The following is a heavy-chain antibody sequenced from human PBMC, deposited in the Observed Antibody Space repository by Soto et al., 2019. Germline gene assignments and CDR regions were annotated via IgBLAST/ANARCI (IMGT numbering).Heavy chain of an antibody. Sequence: SGPTLVNPTQTLTLTCAFSGFSLTASRMRVNWIRQPPGKALEWLARIDWDGDEFYNTSLRTRLTISKDTSKNQVVLTMTDMDPEDTATYYCVRMGGNFRYCDYWGQGTLVTSPQ. CDR3: VRMGGNFRYCDY. J-gene: IGHJ4*02. CDR1: GFSLTASRMR. CDR2: IDWDGDE. D-gene: IGHD2-15*01. V-gene: IGHV2-70*04.